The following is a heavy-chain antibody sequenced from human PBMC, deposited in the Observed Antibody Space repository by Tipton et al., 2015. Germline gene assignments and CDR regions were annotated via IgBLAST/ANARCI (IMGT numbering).Heavy chain of an antibody. V-gene: IGHV4-59*01. D-gene: IGHD5-24*01. J-gene: IGHJ6*02. Sequence: TLSLTCTVSSDSINKYYWSWIRQPPGKELQWIGYIQYSGSTNYNPSLKSRVSISLDTSKNHFSLSLTSVTAADTAIYYCARDLEHGMDVWGQGTTVTVSS. CDR3: ARDLEHGMDV. CDR2: IQYSGST. CDR1: SDSINKYY.